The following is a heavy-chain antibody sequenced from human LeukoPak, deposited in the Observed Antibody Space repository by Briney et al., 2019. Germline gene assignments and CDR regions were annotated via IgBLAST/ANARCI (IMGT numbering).Heavy chain of an antibody. CDR2: ITWNSDDM. CDR3: ARGGQLWLDQSRFDY. Sequence: GGSLRLSCAASGFTFDGYGMYWVRQAPGKGLEWVSGITWNSDDMAYADSVKGRFTISRDNAKNCLYLQMNSLRVEDTAVYYCARGGQLWLDQSRFDYWGQGTLVTVSS. CDR1: GFTFDGYG. V-gene: IGHV3-9*01. J-gene: IGHJ4*02. D-gene: IGHD5-18*01.